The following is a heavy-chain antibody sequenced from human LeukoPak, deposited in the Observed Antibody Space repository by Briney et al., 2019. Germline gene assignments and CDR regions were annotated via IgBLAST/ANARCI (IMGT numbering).Heavy chain of an antibody. CDR3: ARRMGSGIAAGGNFDY. CDR1: GYRFTTYW. J-gene: IGHJ4*02. D-gene: IGHD6-13*01. CDR2: IYPGDSDT. V-gene: IGHV5-51*01. Sequence: PGESLKSSCKGSGYRFTTYWIGCVRQMPGKGLQGMVIIYPGDSDTRYSPSYQGQVSISADKSSSTAYLQWSSLKASDTAMYYCARRMGSGIAAGGNFDYWGQGTLVTVSS.